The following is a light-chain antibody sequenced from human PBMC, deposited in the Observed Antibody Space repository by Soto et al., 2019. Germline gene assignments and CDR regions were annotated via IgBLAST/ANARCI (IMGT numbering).Light chain of an antibody. V-gene: IGKV3-20*01. CDR3: QQFGSSPIT. CDR2: GAS. CDR1: QSVSSSY. Sequence: EIVLTQSPGTLSLSPGERATLSCRASQSVSSSYLAWYQQKPGQAPRLLVYGASSRATGIPDRFSGSGSGTGFTLTISRLEPEDFAVFYCQQFGSSPITFGQGTRLEIK. J-gene: IGKJ5*01.